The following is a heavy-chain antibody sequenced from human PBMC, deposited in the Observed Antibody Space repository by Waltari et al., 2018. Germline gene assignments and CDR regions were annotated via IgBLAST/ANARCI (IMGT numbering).Heavy chain of an antibody. CDR3: ARSSGRNAFDI. CDR2: IYYSGST. Sequence: QVQLQESGPGLVKPSETLSLTCPVSGGSISSYYWSWIWQPPGKGLEWIGYIYYSGSTNYNPSLKSRVTISVDTSKNQFSLKLSSVTAADTAVYYCARSSGRNAFDIWGQGTMVTVSS. V-gene: IGHV4-59*01. CDR1: GGSISSYY. J-gene: IGHJ3*02. D-gene: IGHD1-26*01.